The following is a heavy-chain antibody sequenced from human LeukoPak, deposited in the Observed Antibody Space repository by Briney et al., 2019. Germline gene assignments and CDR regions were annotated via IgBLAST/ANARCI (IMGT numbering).Heavy chain of an antibody. CDR2: FYASGST. J-gene: IGHJ5*02. Sequence: SETLSLTCTVSGYSISSGYSWSWIRQPAGKGLEWIGRFYASGSTNYNPSLKSRVTISVDTSKNQFSLKLSSVTAADTAVYYCAREVIAAHNWFDPWGQGTLVTVSS. CDR1: GYSISSGYS. V-gene: IGHV4-61*02. D-gene: IGHD6-6*01. CDR3: AREVIAAHNWFDP.